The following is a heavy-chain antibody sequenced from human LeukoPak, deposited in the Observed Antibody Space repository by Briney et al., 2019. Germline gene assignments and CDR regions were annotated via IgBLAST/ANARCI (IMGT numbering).Heavy chain of an antibody. J-gene: IGHJ3*01. CDR1: GFTVSSNY. V-gene: IGHV3-53*05. D-gene: IGHD3-3*02. CDR3: AREISRTGAFDV. Sequence: GGSLRLSCAASGFTVSSNYMSWVRQAPGKGLEGISVIYSGGSTYYADSGKGRFTISRDNSKNTLYLQMNSLRAEDTAVYYCAREISRTGAFDVWGQGTMVTVSS. CDR2: IYSGGST.